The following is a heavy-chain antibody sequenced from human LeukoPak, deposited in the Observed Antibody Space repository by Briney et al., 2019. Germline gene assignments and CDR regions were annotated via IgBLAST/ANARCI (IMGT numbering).Heavy chain of an antibody. CDR2: IYYSGST. CDR3: ATSPRGYYYDSSGYYYFNGNAFDI. V-gene: IGHV4-39*01. D-gene: IGHD3-22*01. J-gene: IGHJ3*02. CDR1: GGSISSSSYY. Sequence: PSETLSLTCTVSGGSISSSSYYWGWIRQPPGKGLEWIGSIYYSGSTYYNPSLKSRVTISVDTSKNQFSLKLSSVTAADTAVYYCATSPRGYYYDSSGYYYFNGNAFDIWGQGTMVTVSS.